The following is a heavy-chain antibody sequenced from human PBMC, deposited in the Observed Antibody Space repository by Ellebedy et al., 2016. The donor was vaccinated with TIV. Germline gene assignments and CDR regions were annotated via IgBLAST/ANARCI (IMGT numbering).Heavy chain of an antibody. Sequence: AASVKVSCKASGYTFTDYYIHWVRQAPGQGLEWLGWIKPYNGGTKFAQKFQGRVSMTRDTSITTAYMELSSLRSDDTAVYFCAREIEPKNIWFGYLSLWGQGTLVTVPS. J-gene: IGHJ4*02. CDR1: GYTFTDYY. CDR2: IKPYNGGT. V-gene: IGHV1-2*02. CDR3: AREIEPKNIWFGYLSL. D-gene: IGHD3-10*01.